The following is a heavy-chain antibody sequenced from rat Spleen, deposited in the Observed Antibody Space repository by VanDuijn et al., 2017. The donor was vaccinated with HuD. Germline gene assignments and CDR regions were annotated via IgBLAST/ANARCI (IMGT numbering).Heavy chain of an antibody. CDR2: ISYGDRSGHSST. V-gene: IGHV5-29*01. D-gene: IGHD4-3*01. CDR3: ARQDTSGYSNWFAY. CDR1: GFTFSDYG. J-gene: IGHJ3*01. Sequence: EVQLVESGGGLVQPGRSLKLSCAASGFTFSDYGMAWVRQGPTKGLEWVATISYGDRSGHSSTYYRDSVKGRFTISRDNTKNTLYLQMDNLRSEDTATYYCARQDTSGYSNWFAYWGQGTLVTVSS.